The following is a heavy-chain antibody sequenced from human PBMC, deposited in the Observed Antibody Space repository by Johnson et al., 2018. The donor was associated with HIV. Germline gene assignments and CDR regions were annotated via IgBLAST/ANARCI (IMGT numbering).Heavy chain of an antibody. J-gene: IGHJ3*02. CDR3: ARDESGSSWAFDI. Sequence: QVQLVESGGGLVQPGGSLRLSCAASGFTFSSYAMHWVRQAPGKGLEWVAVISYDGSNKYYADSVKGRFTISRDNARNSLFLQMNSLRAEDTALYYCARDESGSSWAFDIWGQGTMVTVSS. V-gene: IGHV3-30*04. CDR1: GFTFSSYA. D-gene: IGHD6-13*01. CDR2: ISYDGSNK.